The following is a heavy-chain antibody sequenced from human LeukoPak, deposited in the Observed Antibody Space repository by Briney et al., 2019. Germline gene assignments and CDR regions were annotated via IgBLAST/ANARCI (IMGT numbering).Heavy chain of an antibody. CDR2: ISSSSSYI. Sequence: PGGSLRLSCAASGFTFSSYSMNWVRQAPGKGLEWVSSISSSSSYIYYAGSVKGRFTISRDNAKNSLYLQMNSLRAEDTAVYYCARIPCLIVGGFDYWGQGTLVTVSS. J-gene: IGHJ4*02. CDR3: ARIPCLIVGGFDY. D-gene: IGHD1-26*01. CDR1: GFTFSSYS. V-gene: IGHV3-21*01.